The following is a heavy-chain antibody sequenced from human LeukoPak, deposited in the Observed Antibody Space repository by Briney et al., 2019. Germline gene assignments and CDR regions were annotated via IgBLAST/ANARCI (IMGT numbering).Heavy chain of an antibody. D-gene: IGHD1-26*01. CDR2: IKQDGSEK. V-gene: IGHV3-7*01. CDR1: GFTFSSYW. CDR3: AKDESWELLSGSPDAFDI. Sequence: GGSLRLSCAASGFTFSSYWMSWVRQAPGKGLEWVANIKQDGSEKYYVDSVKGRFTISRDNTKNTLYLQMNSLRAEDTAVYYCAKDESWELLSGSPDAFDIWGQGTMVTVSS. J-gene: IGHJ3*02.